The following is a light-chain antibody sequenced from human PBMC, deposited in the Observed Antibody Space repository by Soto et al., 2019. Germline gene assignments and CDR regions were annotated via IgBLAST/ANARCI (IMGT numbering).Light chain of an antibody. CDR1: QSINSK. J-gene: IGKJ1*01. CDR2: AAT. V-gene: IGKV1-5*01. Sequence: DIQMTQSPFSLSASVGDRVTITCRASQSINSKLNWYQQKPGEVPKLLIYAATSLQSGVPSRFSGSGSGTEFTLTISSLQPDDFATYYCQQYNSYSWTFGQGSKVDIK. CDR3: QQYNSYSWT.